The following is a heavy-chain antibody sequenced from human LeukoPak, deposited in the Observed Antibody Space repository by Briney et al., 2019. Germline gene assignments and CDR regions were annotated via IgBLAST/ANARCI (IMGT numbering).Heavy chain of an antibody. CDR3: ARQGCTTTSCHTIDY. D-gene: IGHD2-2*02. Sequence: GESLKISCKGSGYTYTKSWIAWVRQMPGKGLELMGIVYPVDSETRYSPSFQGQVTISVDKSISTAYLQWSSLKASDTAMYYCARQGCTTTSCHTIDYWGQGTLVTVSS. V-gene: IGHV5-51*01. J-gene: IGHJ4*02. CDR1: GYTYTKSW. CDR2: VYPVDSET.